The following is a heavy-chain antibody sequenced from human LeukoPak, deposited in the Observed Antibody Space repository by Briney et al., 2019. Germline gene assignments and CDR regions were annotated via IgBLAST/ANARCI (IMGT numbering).Heavy chain of an antibody. CDR2: LYHSGST. V-gene: IGHV4-38-2*02. J-gene: IGHJ3*02. D-gene: IGHD3-22*01. CDR1: GYSISSGYY. CDR3: ARANYYDSSGYSRGSFDI. Sequence: SETLSLTCTVSGYSISSGYYWGWIRQPPGKGLEWIGSLYHSGSTYYNPSLKSRVTISVDTSKNQFSLRLSSVTAADTAVYYCARANYYDSSGYSRGSFDIWGQGTMVTVSS.